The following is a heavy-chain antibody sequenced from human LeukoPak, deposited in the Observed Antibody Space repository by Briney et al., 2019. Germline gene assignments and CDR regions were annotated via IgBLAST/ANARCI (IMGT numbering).Heavy chain of an antibody. Sequence: GGSLRLSCAASGFTFSNYAMGWVRQAPGKGLEWVSSISGDGGSTSYADSVKGRFTISRDNAKNSLYLEMNGLRAEDTAMYYCTRYHNFWSGYPQDSWGQGTLVTVSS. CDR1: GFTFSNYA. D-gene: IGHD3-3*01. CDR2: ISGDGGST. V-gene: IGHV3-23*01. CDR3: TRYHNFWSGYPQDS. J-gene: IGHJ4*02.